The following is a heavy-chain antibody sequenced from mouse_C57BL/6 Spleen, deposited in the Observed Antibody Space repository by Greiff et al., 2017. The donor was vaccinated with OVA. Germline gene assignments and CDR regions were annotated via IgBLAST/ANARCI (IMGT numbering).Heavy chain of an antibody. CDR1: GYSITSGYY. V-gene: IGHV3-6*01. D-gene: IGHD2-1*01. CDR2: ISYDGSN. J-gene: IGHJ2*01. CDR3: ARGYYGNPKDF. Sequence: EVKLQESGPGLVKPSQSLSLTCSVTGYSITSGYYWNWIRQFPGNKLEWMGYISYDGSNNYNPSLKNRISITRDTSKNQVFLKLNSVTTEDTATYYCARGYYGNPKDFWGQGTTLTGSS.